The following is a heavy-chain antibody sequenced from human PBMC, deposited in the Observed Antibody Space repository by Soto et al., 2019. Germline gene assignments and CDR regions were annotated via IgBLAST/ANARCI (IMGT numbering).Heavy chain of an antibody. V-gene: IGHV3-23*01. CDR1: GFTFSSYA. CDR2: ISGSGGST. Sequence: LRLSCAASGFTFSSYAMSWVRQAPGKGLEWVSAISGSGGSTYYADSVKGRFTISRDNSKNTLYLQMNSPRAEDTAVYYCAKALTGTRYYYYGMDVWGQGTTLTVSS. J-gene: IGHJ6*02. CDR3: AKALTGTRYYYYGMDV.